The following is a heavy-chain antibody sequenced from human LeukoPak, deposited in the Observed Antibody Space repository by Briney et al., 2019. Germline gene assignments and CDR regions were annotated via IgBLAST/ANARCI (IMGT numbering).Heavy chain of an antibody. CDR3: ARGREVRGYYYMDV. CDR1: GFTFSSYW. J-gene: IGHJ6*03. Sequence: PGGSLRLSCAASGFTFSSYWMSWVRQAPGKGLEWVASIKQDGSEKYYVDSVKGRFTITRDNAKNSLYLQMNSLRAEDTAVYYCARGREVRGYYYMDVWGKGTTVTVSS. V-gene: IGHV3-7*01. D-gene: IGHD2-2*01. CDR2: IKQDGSEK.